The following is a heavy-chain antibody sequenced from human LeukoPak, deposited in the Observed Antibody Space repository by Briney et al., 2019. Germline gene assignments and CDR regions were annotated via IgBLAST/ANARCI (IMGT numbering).Heavy chain of an antibody. D-gene: IGHD1-26*01. CDR1: VYTFPSYD. J-gene: IGHJ4*02. CDR2: MNPNSGNT. Sequence: ASVTVSCKTSVYTFPSYDINWVRQATGQGREWMGWMNPNSGNTGYTQKFQGRVTISRNTSITTAYMELSSLRSEDTAVYYCARGPKWTGSYYYFDYWGQGTLVTVSS. CDR3: ARGPKWTGSYYYFDY. V-gene: IGHV1-8*01.